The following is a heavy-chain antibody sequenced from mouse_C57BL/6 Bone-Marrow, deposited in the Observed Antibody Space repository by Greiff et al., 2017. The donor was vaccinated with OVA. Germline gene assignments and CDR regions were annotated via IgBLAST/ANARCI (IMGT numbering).Heavy chain of an antibody. V-gene: IGHV5-4*03. Sequence: DVKLVESGGGLVKPGGSLKLSCAASGFTFSSYAMSWVRQTPEKRLEWVATISDGGSYTYYPDNVKGRFTISRDNAKNNLYLQMSHLKSEDTAMYYCARADGSRPYYFDYWGQGTTLTVSS. D-gene: IGHD1-1*01. J-gene: IGHJ2*01. CDR3: ARADGSRPYYFDY. CDR1: GFTFSSYA. CDR2: ISDGGSYT.